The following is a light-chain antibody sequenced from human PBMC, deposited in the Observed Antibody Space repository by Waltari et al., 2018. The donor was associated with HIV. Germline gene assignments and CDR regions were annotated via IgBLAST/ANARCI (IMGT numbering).Light chain of an antibody. Sequence: QSALTQPRSVSGSPGQSVTISCTGTSSDVGGYTYVSWYQQHPDKAPKLMIYDVSKRPSGVPVRFSGSKSGNTASLTISGLQAEDESDYFCCSYAGTYTYVFGTGTKVTVL. V-gene: IGLV2-11*01. CDR1: SSDVGGYTY. CDR3: CSYAGTYTYV. CDR2: DVS. J-gene: IGLJ1*01.